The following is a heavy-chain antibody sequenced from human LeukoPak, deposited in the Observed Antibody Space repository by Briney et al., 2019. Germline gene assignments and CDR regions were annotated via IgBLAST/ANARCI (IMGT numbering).Heavy chain of an antibody. Sequence: GESLKISCKGSGYSFSAYWIAWVRQMPGKGLEWMGIINPRDSDTRYSPSFLGQVTFSAGKSINTAYLQWRSLKAPDTAMYYCAKISLAGDYFDYWGQGTLVIVSS. CDR1: GYSFSAYW. D-gene: IGHD6-19*01. CDR3: AKISLAGDYFDY. J-gene: IGHJ4*02. CDR2: INPRDSDT. V-gene: IGHV5-51*01.